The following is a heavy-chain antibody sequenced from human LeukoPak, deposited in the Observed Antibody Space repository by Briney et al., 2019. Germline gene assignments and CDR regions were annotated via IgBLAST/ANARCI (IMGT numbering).Heavy chain of an antibody. V-gene: IGHV1-2*02. CDR3: ARFGRITMVRGVPWNYYGMDV. J-gene: IGHJ6*02. CDR1: GDTFTGYY. CDR2: INPNSGGT. D-gene: IGHD3-10*01. Sequence: ASVKDSSKASGDTFTGYYMHWVPHAPGQGLEWRGWINPNSGGTNYAQKVQGRVTMTRDTSISTAYMELSRLRSDDTAVYYCARFGRITMVRGVPWNYYGMDVWGQGTTVTVSS.